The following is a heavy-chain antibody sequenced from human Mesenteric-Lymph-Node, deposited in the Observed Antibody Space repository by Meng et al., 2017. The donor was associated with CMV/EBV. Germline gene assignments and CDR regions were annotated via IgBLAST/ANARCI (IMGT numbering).Heavy chain of an antibody. Sequence: GGPLRLSCAASGFTVSSNYMSWVRQAPGKGLEWVSVIYSGGSTYYADSVKGRFTISRDNAKNSLFLQMNSLRAEDTAWFHCARRLQQSQDIDYWGQGALVTVSS. CDR3: ARRLQQSQDIDY. V-gene: IGHV3-53*01. CDR2: IYSGGST. J-gene: IGHJ4*02. D-gene: IGHD4-11*01. CDR1: GFTVSSNY.